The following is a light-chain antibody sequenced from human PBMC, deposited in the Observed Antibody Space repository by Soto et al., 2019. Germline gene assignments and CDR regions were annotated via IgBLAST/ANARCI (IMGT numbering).Light chain of an antibody. CDR2: GAS. V-gene: IGKV3-20*01. CDR1: QSVSSNK. J-gene: IGKJ5*01. Sequence: ETVLTQSPATVSLSPGYRATLPCSASQSVSSNKLAWYQQKPGQAPRLLIYGASSRAAGIPDRLSGSGSGTDFTLTISRLEPEDFAVYYCQQYATSPITFGQGTRLEIK. CDR3: QQYATSPIT.